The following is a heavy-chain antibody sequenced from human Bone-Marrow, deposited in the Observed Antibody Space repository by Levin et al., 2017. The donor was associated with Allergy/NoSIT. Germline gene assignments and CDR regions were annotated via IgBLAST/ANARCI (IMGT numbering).Heavy chain of an antibody. V-gene: IGHV4-39*01. J-gene: IGHJ4*02. CDR1: GGSISSSSYY. D-gene: IGHD2-8*01. CDR2: IYYSGST. CDR3: ARQSLIVLMVYAIIGPFDY. Sequence: ESLKISCTVSGGSISSSSYYWGWIRQPPGKGLEWIGSIYYSGSTYYNPSLKSRVTISVDTSKNQFSLKLSSVTAADTAVYYCARQSLIVLMVYAIIGPFDYWGQGTLVTVSS.